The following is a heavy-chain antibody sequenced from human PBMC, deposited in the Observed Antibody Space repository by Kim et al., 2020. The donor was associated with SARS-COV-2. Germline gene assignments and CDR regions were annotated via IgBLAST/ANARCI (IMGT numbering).Heavy chain of an antibody. CDR3: ARHMTWRWWYLT. CDR1: GGSISSSSYY. D-gene: IGHD2-15*01. Sequence: SETLSLTCTVSGGSISSSSYYWGWIRQPPGKGLEWIGSIYYSGSTYYNPSLTSRVTISVDTSKNQFSLKLSSVTAADTAVYYCARHMTWRWWYLTWGQGTLVNVSS. CDR2: IYYSGST. J-gene: IGHJ4*02. V-gene: IGHV4-39*01.